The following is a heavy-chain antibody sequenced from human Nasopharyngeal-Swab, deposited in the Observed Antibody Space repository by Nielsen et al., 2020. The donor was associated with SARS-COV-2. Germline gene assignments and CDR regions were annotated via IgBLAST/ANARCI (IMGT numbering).Heavy chain of an antibody. CDR3: AKTPTHYQLLHYCMDV. CDR1: GYTFTGYY. CDR2: INPNSGGT. V-gene: IGHV1-2*06. D-gene: IGHD2-2*01. Sequence: ASVKVSCKASGYTFTGYYIHWVRQAPGQELEWMGRINPNSGGTNYAQKFQGRVTMTRDTSITTAYMELSRLRSDDTAVYYCAKTPTHYQLLHYCMDVWGQGTTVTVSS. J-gene: IGHJ6*02.